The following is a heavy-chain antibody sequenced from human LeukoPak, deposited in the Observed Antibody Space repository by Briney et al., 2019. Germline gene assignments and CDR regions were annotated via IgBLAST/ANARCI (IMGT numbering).Heavy chain of an antibody. V-gene: IGHV3-30-3*01. D-gene: IGHD6-19*01. J-gene: IGHJ4*02. Sequence: PGGSLRLSCAASGFTFSSYAMHWVRQAPGKGLEWVAVISYDGSNKYYADSVKGRFTISRDNSKNTLYLQMNSLRAEDTAVYYCARVRRLALFDYWGQGTLVTVSS. CDR3: ARVRRLALFDY. CDR2: ISYDGSNK. CDR1: GFTFSSYA.